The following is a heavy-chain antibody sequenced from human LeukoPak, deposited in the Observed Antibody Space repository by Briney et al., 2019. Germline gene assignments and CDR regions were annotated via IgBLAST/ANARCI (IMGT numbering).Heavy chain of an antibody. Sequence: GGSLRLSCAASGFTFSSYWMSWVRQAPGKGLEWVANIKQDGSDKYYVDSVKGRFTISRDNAKNSLYLQMNSLRAEDTAVYYCARVDRHCSSNCWYNPPVARLDHWGQGTLVTVSS. V-gene: IGHV3-7*03. CDR2: IKQDGSDK. J-gene: IGHJ4*02. D-gene: IGHD2-2*01. CDR1: GFTFSSYW. CDR3: ARVDRHCSSNCWYNPPVARLDH.